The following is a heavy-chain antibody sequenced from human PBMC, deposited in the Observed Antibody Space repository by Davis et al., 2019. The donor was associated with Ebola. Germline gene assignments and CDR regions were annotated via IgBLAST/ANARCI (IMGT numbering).Heavy chain of an antibody. V-gene: IGHV3-23*01. D-gene: IGHD2-15*01. CDR3: ARVLNHGDYSSNWFDP. CDR1: GFIFSSYA. Sequence: GESLKISCEVSGFIFSSYAMTWVRQAPGKGLVWVSTIHSSVGGTLYAESVKGRFTISRDNTKNTVFLQMNNLRAEDTATYFCARVLNHGDYSSNWFDPRGQGTLVTVFS. CDR2: IHSSVGGT. J-gene: IGHJ5*02.